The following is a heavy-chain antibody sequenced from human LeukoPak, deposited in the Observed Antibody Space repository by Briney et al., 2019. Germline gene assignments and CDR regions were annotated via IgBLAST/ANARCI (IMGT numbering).Heavy chain of an antibody. CDR3: ARVRNRYSYGPRAFDI. V-gene: IGHV4-34*01. Sequence: PLETLSLTCAVYGGSFSGYYWSWIRQPPGKGLEWIGEINHSGSTNYNPSLKSRVTISVDTSKNQFSLKLSSVTAADTAVYYCARVRNRYSYGPRAFDIWGQGTMVPVSS. CDR2: INHSGST. CDR1: GGSFSGYY. D-gene: IGHD5-18*01. J-gene: IGHJ3*02.